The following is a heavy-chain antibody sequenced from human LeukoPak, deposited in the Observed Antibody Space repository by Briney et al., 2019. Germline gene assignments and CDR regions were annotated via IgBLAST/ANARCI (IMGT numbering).Heavy chain of an antibody. V-gene: IGHV4-59*08. J-gene: IGHJ1*01. CDR1: GGSIGNSY. CDR3: ARHGRGDVEMATITV. CDR2: LYKSGSP. Sequence: SETLSLTCTVSGGSIGNSYWSWIRQPPGKGLEWIGRLYKSGSPNYNPSLRSRVTISIDASNNQSSLRMNSINAADTAVYFCARHGRGDVEMATITVWGQGTLVTVAS. D-gene: IGHD5-24*01.